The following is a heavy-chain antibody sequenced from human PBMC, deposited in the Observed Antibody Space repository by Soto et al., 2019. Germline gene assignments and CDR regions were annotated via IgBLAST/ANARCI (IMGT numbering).Heavy chain of an antibody. Sequence: QLQLQESGPGLVKPSETLSLTCTVSGGSISSSSYYWGWIRQPPGKGLEWIGSIHYSGSTYYNPSLKSRVTISVDTSKNQFSLKLSSVTAADTAVYYCARFYGSRSHSGYYFDYWGQGTLVTVSS. CDR1: GGSISSSSYY. CDR2: IHYSGST. D-gene: IGHD3-10*01. V-gene: IGHV4-39*01. CDR3: ARFYGSRSHSGYYFDY. J-gene: IGHJ4*02.